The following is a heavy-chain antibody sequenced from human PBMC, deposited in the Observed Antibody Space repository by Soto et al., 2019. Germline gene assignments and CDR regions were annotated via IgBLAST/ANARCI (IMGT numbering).Heavy chain of an antibody. CDR2: INAGNGNT. J-gene: IGHJ5*02. CDR3: ARSLIVVVPSARGAWFDP. Sequence: ASVKVSCKASGYTFTSYAMHWVRQAPGQRLEWMGWINAGNGNTKYSQKFQGRVTITRDTSASTAYMELSSLRSEDTAVYYCARSLIVVVPSARGAWFDPWGQGTLVTVSS. CDR1: GYTFTSYA. V-gene: IGHV1-3*01. D-gene: IGHD2-2*01.